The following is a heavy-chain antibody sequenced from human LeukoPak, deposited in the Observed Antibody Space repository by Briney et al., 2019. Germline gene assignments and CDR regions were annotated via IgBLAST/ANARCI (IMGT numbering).Heavy chain of an antibody. D-gene: IGHD2-2*02. Sequence: SETLSLTCAVYGYSISSGYYWGWIRQPPGKGLEWIGSIYHSGSTYYNPSLKSRVTISVDTSKNQFSLKLSSVTAADTAVYYCARGGAGYCSSTSCYSTLAFDYWGQGTLVTVSS. J-gene: IGHJ4*02. V-gene: IGHV4-38-2*01. CDR3: ARGGAGYCSSTSCYSTLAFDY. CDR2: IYHSGST. CDR1: GYSISSGYY.